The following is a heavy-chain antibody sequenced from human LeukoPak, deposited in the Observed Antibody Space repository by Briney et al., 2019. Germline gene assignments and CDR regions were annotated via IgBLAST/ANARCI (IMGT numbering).Heavy chain of an antibody. D-gene: IGHD2-8*01. CDR2: GHYSGNT. Sequence: SETLSLTCTVSGTSITSYYWNWIRQAPGQGPEWIGYGHYSGNTKYNSPLKSRVTISVDTSKNQFSLRLSSVTAADTAVYFCAKWASDNRAFDLWGQGTLVTVSS. CDR1: GTSITSYY. CDR3: AKWASDNRAFDL. V-gene: IGHV4-59*08. J-gene: IGHJ4*02.